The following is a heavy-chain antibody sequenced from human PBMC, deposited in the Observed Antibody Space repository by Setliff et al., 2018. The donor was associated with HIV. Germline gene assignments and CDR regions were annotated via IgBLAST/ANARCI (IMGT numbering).Heavy chain of an antibody. D-gene: IGHD4-17*01. CDR3: VRDATTATRNYYYGLDV. CDR1: GYTFSDYD. J-gene: IGHJ6*02. V-gene: IGHV1-24*01. Sequence: GASVKVSCKASGYTFSDYDVAWVRQAPGQGLEWMGVLYPEDGEVVFAQTVKGRVTMADDTSTDTTYMELSRLRPEDTAVYYCVRDATTATRNYYYGLDVWGQGTTVTVSS. CDR2: LYPEDGEV.